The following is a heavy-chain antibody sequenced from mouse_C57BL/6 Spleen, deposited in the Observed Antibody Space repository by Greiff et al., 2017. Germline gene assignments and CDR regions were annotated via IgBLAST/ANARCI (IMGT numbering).Heavy chain of an antibody. Sequence: VQLQQSGAELVQPGASVKISCKASGYAFSSYWMNWVKQRPGKGLAWIGQIYPGDGDTNYNGKFKGKATRTADKSSSTAYMQLSRLTSEDSSVYLWARDYGSSYYFDYWGQGTTLTVSS. D-gene: IGHD1-1*01. CDR1: GYAFSSYW. CDR2: IYPGDGDT. J-gene: IGHJ2*01. CDR3: ARDYGSSYYFDY. V-gene: IGHV1-80*01.